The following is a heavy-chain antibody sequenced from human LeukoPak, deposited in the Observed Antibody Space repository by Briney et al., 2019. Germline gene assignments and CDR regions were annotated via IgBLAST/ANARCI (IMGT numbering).Heavy chain of an antibody. V-gene: IGHV1-18*01. CDR3: ARDIKDTAMVKDYYYYYMDV. Sequence: ASVKVSCKASGYTFTSYGISWVRQAPGQGLEWMGWISAYNGNTNYAQKLQGRVTMTTDTSTSTAYMELRSLRSDDTAVYYCARDIKDTAMVKDYYYYYMDVWGKGTTVTVSS. CDR1: GYTFTSYG. J-gene: IGHJ6*03. CDR2: ISAYNGNT. D-gene: IGHD5-18*01.